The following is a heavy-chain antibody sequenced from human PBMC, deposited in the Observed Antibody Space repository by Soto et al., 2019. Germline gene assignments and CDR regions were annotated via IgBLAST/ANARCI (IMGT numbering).Heavy chain of an antibody. CDR3: ARDKYYYDSSGQGRYFDY. V-gene: IGHV4-31*03. Sequence: ASETLSLTCTVSGGSISSGGYYWSWIRQHPGKGLEWIGYIYYSGSTYYNPSLKSRVTISVDTSKNQFSLKLSSVTAADTAVSYCARDKYYYDSSGQGRYFDYWGQGTLVTVSS. CDR2: IYYSGST. J-gene: IGHJ4*02. CDR1: GGSISSGGYY. D-gene: IGHD3-22*01.